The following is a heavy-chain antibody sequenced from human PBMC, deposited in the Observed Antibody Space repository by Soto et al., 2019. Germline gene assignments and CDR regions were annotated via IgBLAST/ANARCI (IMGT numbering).Heavy chain of an antibody. CDR2: ISYDGSNK. D-gene: IGHD2-15*01. CDR3: ARDSVVAGTAGEFDY. CDR1: GFPFSSYS. J-gene: IGHJ4*02. V-gene: IGHV3-30*03. Sequence: GGSLRLSCAASGFPFSSYSMHWVRQAPGKGLEWVAVISYDGSNKYYADSVKGRFTISRDNSKNTLYLQMNSLRAEDTAVYYCARDSVVAGTAGEFDYRGQGTLVTVSS.